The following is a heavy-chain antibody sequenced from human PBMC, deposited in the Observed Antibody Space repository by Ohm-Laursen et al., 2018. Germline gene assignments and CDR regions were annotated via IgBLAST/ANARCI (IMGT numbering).Heavy chain of an antibody. D-gene: IGHD5-24*01. CDR2: IWHDGSNK. Sequence: SLRFSCTASGFTFSSYGMNWVRQAPGKGLEWVAIIWHDGSNKYYADSVKGRFTISRDNSKNTLYLQMNSLRAEDTAVYYCARHDGYGRWGQGTRVTVSS. CDR3: ARHDGYGR. V-gene: IGHV3-33*01. J-gene: IGHJ4*02. CDR1: GFTFSSYG.